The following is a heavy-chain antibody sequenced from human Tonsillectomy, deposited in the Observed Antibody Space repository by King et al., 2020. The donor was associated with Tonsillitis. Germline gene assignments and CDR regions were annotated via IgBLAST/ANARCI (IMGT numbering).Heavy chain of an antibody. V-gene: IGHV1-69*04. Sequence: DQLVQSGAEVKKPGSSVKVSCKASGGTFSSYAISWMRQAPGQGLEWMGRIIPMLTIANYAQKFQGRVTITADKSTSTAYMELSSLTSEDTAVYYCAREVSPYCGGDCYSYFDYWGQGTLVTVSS. CDR1: GGTFSSYA. J-gene: IGHJ4*02. CDR3: AREVSPYCGGDCYSYFDY. CDR2: IIPMLTIA. D-gene: IGHD2-21*02.